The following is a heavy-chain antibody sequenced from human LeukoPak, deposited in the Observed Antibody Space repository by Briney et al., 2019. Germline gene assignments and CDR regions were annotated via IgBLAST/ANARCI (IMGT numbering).Heavy chain of an antibody. CDR3: ARVGGRGIDY. J-gene: IGHJ4*02. Sequence: QSGGSLRLSCSASGFSFNIYSMSWVRQSPGKGLGWIAYTGSMGSTIHYADSVKGRFTISRDNAKKSLYLQMDTLRGDDTAVYYCARVGGRGIDYCGQGSLVSVSP. CDR1: GFSFNIYS. V-gene: IGHV3-48*01. CDR2: TGSMGSTI.